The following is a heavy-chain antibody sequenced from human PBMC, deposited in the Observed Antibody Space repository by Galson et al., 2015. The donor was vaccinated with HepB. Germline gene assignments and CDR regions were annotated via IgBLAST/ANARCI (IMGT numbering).Heavy chain of an antibody. J-gene: IGHJ6*02. CDR3: ARDPIPEVYTVWESNYAMDV. D-gene: IGHD6-6*01. Sequence: SLRLSCAASGFTFSAYSINWVRQAPGKGLEWVSYVSRNSSTTYYADSVKGRFTISRDNAKNSLFLQMNSLRAEDTAVYYCARDPIPEVYTVWESNYAMDVWGQGTKVTVSS. CDR2: VSRNSSTT. V-gene: IGHV3-48*04. CDR1: GFTFSAYS.